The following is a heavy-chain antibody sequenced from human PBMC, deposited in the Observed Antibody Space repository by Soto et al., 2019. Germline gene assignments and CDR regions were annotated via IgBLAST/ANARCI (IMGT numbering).Heavy chain of an antibody. D-gene: IGHD3-22*01. CDR2: IYYSGST. CDR1: GGSVSSGSYY. V-gene: IGHV4-61*01. J-gene: IGHJ4*02. CDR3: ARLSYYDSSGYYSY. Sequence: SDTLSLTCTVSGGSVSSGSYYWSWIRQPPGKGLEWIGYIYYSGSTNYNPSVKSRVTISVDTSKNQFSLKLSSVTAADTAVYYCARLSYYDSSGYYSYWGQGILVTVSS.